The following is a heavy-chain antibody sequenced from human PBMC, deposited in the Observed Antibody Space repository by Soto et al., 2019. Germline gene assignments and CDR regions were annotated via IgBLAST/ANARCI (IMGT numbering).Heavy chain of an antibody. V-gene: IGHV4-59*01. D-gene: IGHD2-21*02. Sequence: SETLSLTCTVSGGSISSYYWSWIRQPPVNGLEWIGYIYYSGSTNYNPSLKSRVTISVDTSKNQFSLKLSSVTAADTAVYYCARDPGAYDCGGDCYSPPATWFDPWGQGTLVTVSS. J-gene: IGHJ5*02. CDR2: IYYSGST. CDR3: ARDPGAYDCGGDCYSPPATWFDP. CDR1: GGSISSYY.